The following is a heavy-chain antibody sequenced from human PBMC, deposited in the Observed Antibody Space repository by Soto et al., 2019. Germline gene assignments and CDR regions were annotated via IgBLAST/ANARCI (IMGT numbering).Heavy chain of an antibody. CDR3: ARSWGYSFDY. CDR2: IYYSGST. CDR1: GGSISSYY. V-gene: IGHV4-59*04. D-gene: IGHD6-13*01. J-gene: IGHJ4*02. Sequence: PSETLSLTCTVSGGSISSYYWSWIRQPPGKGLEWIGYIYYSGSTYYNPSLKSRVTISVDTSKNQFSLKLSSVTAADTAVYYCARSWGYSFDYWGQGTLVTVSS.